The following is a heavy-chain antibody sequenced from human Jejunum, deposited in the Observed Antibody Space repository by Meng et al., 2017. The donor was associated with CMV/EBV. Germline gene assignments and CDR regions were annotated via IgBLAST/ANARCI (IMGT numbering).Heavy chain of an antibody. CDR3: ARGLSTSSSGY. D-gene: IGHD6-6*01. J-gene: IGHJ4*02. Sequence: QRRLPEPGPELVKLSETLSPLCTVSGDSISSSNYYWGWIRQSPGKGLEWIGSIYYTGSTYYNPSLKSRLTISIDTSKNQFSLKLSSVTAADTAIYYCARGLSTSSSGYWGQGTLVTVFS. CDR1: GDSISSSNYY. V-gene: IGHV4-39*07. CDR2: IYYTGST.